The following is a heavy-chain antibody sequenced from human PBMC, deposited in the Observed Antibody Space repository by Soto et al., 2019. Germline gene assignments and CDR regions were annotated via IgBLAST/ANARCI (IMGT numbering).Heavy chain of an antibody. Sequence: SETLSLTCAVSGGSIIPYYWAWIRRPPGKGLEWLGYIYFGGTTTYNPSLKSRLTMSLDTSKNQFSLKLTSVAAADTAVYYCARLGGFYQAFDSWGQGALVTVSS. V-gene: IGHV4-59*12. D-gene: IGHD3-22*01. J-gene: IGHJ4*02. CDR2: IYFGGTT. CDR1: GGSIIPYY. CDR3: ARLGGFYQAFDS.